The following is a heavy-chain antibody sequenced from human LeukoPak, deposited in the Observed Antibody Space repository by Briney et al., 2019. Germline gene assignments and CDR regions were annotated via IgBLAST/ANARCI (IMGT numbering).Heavy chain of an antibody. CDR3: AVYCSGGSCLSY. Sequence: PGGSLRLSCAASGFTFSSYSMNSVRQAPGKGLEWVSSISSSSSYIYYADSVKGRFTISRDNAKNSLYLQMNSLRAEDTAVYYCAVYCSGGSCLSYWGQGTLVTVSS. CDR1: GFTFSSYS. D-gene: IGHD2-15*01. V-gene: IGHV3-21*01. J-gene: IGHJ4*02. CDR2: ISSSSSYI.